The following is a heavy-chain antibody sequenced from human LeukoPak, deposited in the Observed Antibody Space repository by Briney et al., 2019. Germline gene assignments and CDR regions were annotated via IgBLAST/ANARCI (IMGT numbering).Heavy chain of an antibody. CDR1: GFTFSSYG. V-gene: IGHV3-33*01. J-gene: IGHJ4*02. D-gene: IGHD1-1*01. Sequence: GGSLRLSCAASGFTFSSYGMHWVRQAPGKGLEWVAVIWYDGTNKYYADSVKGRFTISRDNSKNTLFLQMNSLRAEDTAVYYCARDGRSGPHFDSWGQGTLVTVSS. CDR3: ARDGRSGPHFDS. CDR2: IWYDGTNK.